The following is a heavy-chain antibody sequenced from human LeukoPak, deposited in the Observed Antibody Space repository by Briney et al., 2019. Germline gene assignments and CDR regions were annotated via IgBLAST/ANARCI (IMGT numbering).Heavy chain of an antibody. CDR1: GGSISNYY. V-gene: IGHV4-34*01. CDR3: ARDGIVGATGGDFDY. Sequence: PSETLSLTRTVSGGSISNYYWNWIRQPPGKGLEWIGEINHSGSTNYNPSLKSRVTISVDTSKNQFSLKLSSVTAADTAVYYCARDGIVGATGGDFDYWGQGTLVTVSS. D-gene: IGHD1-26*01. J-gene: IGHJ4*02. CDR2: INHSGST.